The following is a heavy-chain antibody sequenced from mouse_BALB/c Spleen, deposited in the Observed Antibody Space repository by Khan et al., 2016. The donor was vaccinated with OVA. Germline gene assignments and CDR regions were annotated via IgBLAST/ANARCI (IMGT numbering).Heavy chain of an antibody. Sequence: QVQLQQSGNELIRPGTSVKMSCKASGYTFTNYWLGWVKQRPGHGLEWIGDIYPTGYFTNYNEKFKGKATLTVDTSSNTAYMQLSGLTSEASAVYFCKRWDTWCFDVWGAGTTVTVSS. CDR1: GYTFTNYW. V-gene: IGHV1-63*02. CDR3: KRWDTWCFDV. J-gene: IGHJ1*01. CDR2: IYPTGYFT. D-gene: IGHD4-1*01.